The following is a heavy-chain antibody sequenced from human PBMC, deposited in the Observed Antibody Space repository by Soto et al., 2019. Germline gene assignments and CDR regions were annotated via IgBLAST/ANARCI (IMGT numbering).Heavy chain of an antibody. CDR2: IYYSGNT. V-gene: IGHV4-39*01. D-gene: IGHD6-19*01. CDR1: GDSISSTSYF. CDR3: ARRVAAPGWFDP. J-gene: IGHJ5*02. Sequence: QLQLQESGPGLLTPSETLSLTCTVSGDSISSTSYFWGWIRQPPGKGLEWIGHIYYSGNTYYNPSLESRVTISLATSKNEFSLKLSSVTAADTAVYYCARRVAAPGWFDPWGQGTLVTVSS.